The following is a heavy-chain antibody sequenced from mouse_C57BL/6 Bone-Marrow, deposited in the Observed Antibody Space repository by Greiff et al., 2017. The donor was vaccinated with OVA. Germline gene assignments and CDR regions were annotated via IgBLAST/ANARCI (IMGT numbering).Heavy chain of an antibody. D-gene: IGHD2-4*01. CDR3: ARGARDYDWFAY. CDR1: GYTFTSYW. CDR2: IDPSDSYT. V-gene: IGHV1-59*01. J-gene: IGHJ3*01. Sequence: QVQLQQPGAELVRPGTSVKLSCKASGYTFTSYWMHWVKQRPGQGLEWIGVIDPSDSYTNYNQKFKGKATLTVDTSSSTAYMQLSSLTSEDSAVYYCARGARDYDWFAYWGQGTLVTVSA.